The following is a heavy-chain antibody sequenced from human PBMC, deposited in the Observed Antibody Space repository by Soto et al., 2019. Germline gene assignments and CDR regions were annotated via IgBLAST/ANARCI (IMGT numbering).Heavy chain of an antibody. Sequence: QVQLVQSGAEVKKPGASVKVSCKSSGYTFTSYDINWVRQATGQGLEWMGWMNPNSGNTGYAQKFQGRVTMTRNTSISTAYMELRSLRSEDTAVYYCARCYSSSSPGYNWLDPWGQGTLVTVSS. CDR2: MNPNSGNT. CDR3: ARCYSSSSPGYNWLDP. D-gene: IGHD6-13*01. V-gene: IGHV1-8*01. CDR1: GYTFTSYD. J-gene: IGHJ5*02.